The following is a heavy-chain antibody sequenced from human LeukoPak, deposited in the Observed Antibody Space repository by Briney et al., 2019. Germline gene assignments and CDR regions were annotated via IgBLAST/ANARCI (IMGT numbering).Heavy chain of an antibody. CDR3: ARDQSSSSWAFDY. D-gene: IGHD6-13*01. Sequence: SVKVSCKASGGTFSSYAISWVRQAPGQGLEWMGGIIPIIGTANYAQKFQGRVTITADESTSTAYMELSSLRSEDTAVYYCARDQSSSSWAFDYWGQGTLVTVSS. CDR1: GGTFSSYA. CDR2: IIPIIGTA. J-gene: IGHJ4*02. V-gene: IGHV1-69*01.